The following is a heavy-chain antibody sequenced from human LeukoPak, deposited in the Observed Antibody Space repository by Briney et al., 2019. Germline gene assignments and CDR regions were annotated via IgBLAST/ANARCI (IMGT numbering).Heavy chain of an antibody. Sequence: PSETLSLTCTVSGYSISSGYYWGWIRQPPGKGLEWIGSIYHSGGTYYNPSLKSRVIISVDTSNNQFSLKLSSVTAADTAVYYCARGLIGELEAFDIWGQGTKVTVSS. CDR2: IYHSGGT. CDR3: ARGLIGELEAFDI. J-gene: IGHJ3*02. D-gene: IGHD3-10*01. V-gene: IGHV4-38-2*02. CDR1: GYSISSGYY.